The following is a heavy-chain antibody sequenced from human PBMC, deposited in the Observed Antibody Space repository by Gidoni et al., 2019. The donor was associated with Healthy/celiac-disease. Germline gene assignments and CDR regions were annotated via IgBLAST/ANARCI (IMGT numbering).Heavy chain of an antibody. CDR2: IKQDGSEK. CDR1: GFTFSSYW. J-gene: IGHJ1*01. CDR3: ARDGIVVVPAVAYEYFQH. V-gene: IGHV3-7*03. D-gene: IGHD2-2*01. Sequence: EVQLVESGGGLVQPGGSLRLSCAASGFTFSSYWLSWVHQAPGKGLEWVENIKQDGSEKYYVDSVKGRFTISRDNAKNSLYLKMNSLRAEDTAVYYCARDGIVVVPAVAYEYFQHWGQGTLVTVSS.